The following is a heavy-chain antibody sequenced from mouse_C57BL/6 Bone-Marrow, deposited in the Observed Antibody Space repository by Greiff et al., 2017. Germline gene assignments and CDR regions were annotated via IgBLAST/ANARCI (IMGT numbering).Heavy chain of an antibody. CDR3: TRHYYGSSYRYFDV. CDR1: GFTFSDAW. CDR2: IRNKANNHAT. D-gene: IGHD1-1*01. Sequence: EVKVVESGGGLVQPGGSMKLSCAATGFTFSDAWMDWVRQSPEKGLEWVAEIRNKANNHATYYAESVKGRFTISRDDSKSSVYLQMNSLGAEDTGIYYSTRHYYGSSYRYFDVWGTGTTVTVSS. J-gene: IGHJ1*03. V-gene: IGHV6-6*01.